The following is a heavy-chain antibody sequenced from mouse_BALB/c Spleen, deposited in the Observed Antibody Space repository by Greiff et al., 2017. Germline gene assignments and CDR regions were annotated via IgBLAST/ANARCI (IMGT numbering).Heavy chain of an antibody. Sequence: VKLQESGAELVKPGASVKLSCKASGYTFTSYYMYWVKQRPGQGLEWIGEINPSNGGTNFNEKFKSKATLTVDKSSSTAYMQLSSLTSEDSAVYYCTSLLLRDAMDYWGQGTSVTVSS. V-gene: IGHV1S81*02. D-gene: IGHD1-1*01. CDR2: INPSNGGT. CDR3: TSLLLRDAMDY. J-gene: IGHJ4*01. CDR1: GYTFTSYY.